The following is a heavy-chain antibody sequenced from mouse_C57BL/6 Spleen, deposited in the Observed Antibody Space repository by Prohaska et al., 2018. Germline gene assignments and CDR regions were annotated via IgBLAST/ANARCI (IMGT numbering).Heavy chain of an antibody. CDR1: GFTFSGFW. D-gene: IGHD2-1*01. V-gene: IGHV11-2*01. CDR2: INSDGSAI. J-gene: IGHJ1*03. Sequence: EVQLLATGGGLVQPGGSRGLSCEGSGFTFSGFWMSWVRQTPGKTLEWIGDINSDGSAINYAPSIKDRFTIFRDNDKSTLYLQMSNVRSEDTATYFCMRYGNYWYFDVWGTVTTVTVSS. CDR3: MRYGNYWYFDV.